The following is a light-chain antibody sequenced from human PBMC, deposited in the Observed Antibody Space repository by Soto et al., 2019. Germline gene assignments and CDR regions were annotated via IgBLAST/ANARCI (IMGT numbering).Light chain of an antibody. CDR1: QSISSW. J-gene: IGKJ1*01. CDR2: RAS. Sequence: DIQMTQSPSTLSASVGDRVIITCRASQSISSWLAWYQQKPGKAPNLLIYRASTLESGIPSRFSGSGSGTEFTLAISSLQPDDVATYYCHQDDHASWPFGQGTRVEIK. CDR3: HQDDHASWP. V-gene: IGKV1-5*03.